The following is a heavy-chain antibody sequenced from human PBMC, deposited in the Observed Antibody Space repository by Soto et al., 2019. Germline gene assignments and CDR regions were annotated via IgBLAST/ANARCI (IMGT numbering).Heavy chain of an antibody. D-gene: IGHD6-19*01. CDR3: ARDRGDSNAWYFHS. Sequence: GGSLSLSCTASGFTFNRHAMTWVRQAPGKGLEWVSGLSDSGGSIYYADSVKGRFTISRDNAKNTLYLQMNSLRAEDTAVYYFARDRGDSNAWYFHSCGQGTLVPVSS. CDR2: LSDSGGSI. J-gene: IGHJ4*02. CDR1: GFTFNRHA. V-gene: IGHV3-23*01.